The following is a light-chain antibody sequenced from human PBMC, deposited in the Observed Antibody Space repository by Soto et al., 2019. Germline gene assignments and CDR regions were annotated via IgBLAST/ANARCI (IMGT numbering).Light chain of an antibody. CDR1: SSDVGGYNY. CDR2: DVS. Sequence: QSALTQPRSVSGSPGQSITISCTGTSSDVGGYNYVSWYRQHPGKAPKLMIYDVSNRPSGVPDRFSGSKSGNTASPTISGLQAEDEADYYCCSYAGSYTHYVFGTGTKLTVL. V-gene: IGLV2-11*01. CDR3: CSYAGSYTHYV. J-gene: IGLJ1*01.